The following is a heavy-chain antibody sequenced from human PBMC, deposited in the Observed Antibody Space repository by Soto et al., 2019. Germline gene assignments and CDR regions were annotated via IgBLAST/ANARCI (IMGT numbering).Heavy chain of an antibody. D-gene: IGHD1-26*01. CDR2: ISGSGGST. CDR3: AKRNGKWELYSSPFDY. Sequence: GGSLRLSCAASGFTFSSYAMSWVRQAPGKGLEWVSAISGSGGSTYYADSVKGRFTISRDNSKNTLYLQMNSLRAEDTAVYYCAKRNGKWELYSSPFDYWGQGTLVTVSS. J-gene: IGHJ4*02. CDR1: GFTFSSYA. V-gene: IGHV3-23*01.